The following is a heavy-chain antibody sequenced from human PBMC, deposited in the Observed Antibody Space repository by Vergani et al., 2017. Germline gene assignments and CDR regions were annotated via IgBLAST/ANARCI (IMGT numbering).Heavy chain of an antibody. V-gene: IGHV4-59*01. CDR3: ARGGWLVPDV. CDR2: ISYSGDT. J-gene: IGHJ4*02. Sequence: QVQLHESGPGLVKPSETLSLTCTVSDDSISPYFWTWIRQPPGQGLEWIGYISYSGDTNCAPSLKSRVSISLDTSKNQFSLQVNSGTPSDTAVYYCARGGWLVPDVWGQGTLVTVSS. CDR1: DDSISPYF. D-gene: IGHD2-21*02.